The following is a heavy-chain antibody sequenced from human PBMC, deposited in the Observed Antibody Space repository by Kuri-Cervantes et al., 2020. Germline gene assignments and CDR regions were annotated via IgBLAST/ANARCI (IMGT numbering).Heavy chain of an antibody. CDR3: AKDFGATVTTIWYFDL. D-gene: IGHD4-17*01. CDR1: GYTFTSYD. CDR2: MNPNSGNT. V-gene: IGHV1-8*01. Sequence: ASVKVSCKASGYTFTSYDINWVRQATGQGLEWMGWMNPNSGNTGYAQKFQGRVTMTRNTSISTAYMELSSLRSEDTAVYYCAKDFGATVTTIWYFDLWGRGTLVTVSS. J-gene: IGHJ2*01.